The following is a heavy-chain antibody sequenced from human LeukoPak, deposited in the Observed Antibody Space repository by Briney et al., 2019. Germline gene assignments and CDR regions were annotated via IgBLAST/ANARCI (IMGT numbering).Heavy chain of an antibody. CDR3: ARTSLYDFWSENYYMDV. J-gene: IGHJ6*03. V-gene: IGHV1-8*02. CDR2: MNPNSGNT. CDR1: GYTFTGYY. Sequence: ASVKVSCKASGYTFTGYYMHWVRQAPGQGLEWMGRMNPNSGNTGYAQKFQGRVTMTRNTSISTAYMELSSLRSEDTAVYYCARTSLYDFWSENYYMDVWGKGTTVTVSS. D-gene: IGHD3-3*01.